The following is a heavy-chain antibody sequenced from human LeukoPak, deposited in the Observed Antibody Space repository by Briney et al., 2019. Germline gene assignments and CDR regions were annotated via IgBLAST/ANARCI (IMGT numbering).Heavy chain of an antibody. D-gene: IGHD5-12*01. CDR2: ISYGGKA. CDR1: GDSISSGGYW. J-gene: IGHJ4*02. Sequence: SQTLSLTCAVSGDSISSGGYWWSWIRQHPGKGPEWIGYISYGGKADYNPSLKSRVAISADTPKNQFSLKLSSTTAADTAVYYCARAPVATPSEFDYWGQGTLVTVSS. V-gene: IGHV4-31*11. CDR3: ARAPVATPSEFDY.